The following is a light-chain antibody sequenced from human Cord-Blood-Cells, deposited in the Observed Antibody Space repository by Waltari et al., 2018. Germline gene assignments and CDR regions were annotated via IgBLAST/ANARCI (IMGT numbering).Light chain of an antibody. Sequence: QSALTQPPSASGSPGQSVTISCTGTSSDAGGYNYFSWYQQHPGKAPKLMIYEVSKRPSGVPDRFSGSKSGNTASLTVSGLQAEDEADYYCSSYAGSNNLVFGGGTKLTVL. CDR3: SSYAGSNNLV. CDR2: EVS. CDR1: SSDAGGYNY. V-gene: IGLV2-8*01. J-gene: IGLJ3*02.